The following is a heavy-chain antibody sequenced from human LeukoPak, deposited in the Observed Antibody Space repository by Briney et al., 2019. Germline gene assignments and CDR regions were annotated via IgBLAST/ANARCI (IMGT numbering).Heavy chain of an antibody. CDR3: ARDRPLPTYCGGDCYYKRGDY. CDR2: INTGGNTI. Sequence: GGSLRLSCAASGFTFISYEMSWVRQAPGKGLECISYINTGGNTIDYADSMKGRFTISRDNAKNSLYLQMDSLRAEDTAVYYCARDRPLPTYCGGDCYYKRGDYWGQGTLVTVSS. V-gene: IGHV3-48*03. D-gene: IGHD2-21*02. J-gene: IGHJ4*02. CDR1: GFTFISYE.